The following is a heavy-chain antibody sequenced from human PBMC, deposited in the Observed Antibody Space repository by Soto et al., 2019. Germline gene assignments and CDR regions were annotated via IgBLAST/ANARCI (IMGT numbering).Heavy chain of an antibody. V-gene: IGHV4-34*01. CDR2: INHSGST. Sequence: SETLSLTCAVYGESFSGYYWSWIRQPPGKGLEWIGEINHSGSTNYNPSLKSRVTISVDTSKNQFSLKLSSVTAADTAVYYCARGSGWFPRYFQHWGQGTLVTVS. CDR1: GESFSGYY. CDR3: ARGSGWFPRYFQH. D-gene: IGHD6-19*01. J-gene: IGHJ1*01.